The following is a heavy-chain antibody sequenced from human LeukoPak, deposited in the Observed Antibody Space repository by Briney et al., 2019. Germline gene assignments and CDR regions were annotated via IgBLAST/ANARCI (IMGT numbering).Heavy chain of an antibody. Sequence: ASVKVSCKASGYTFTSYGISWVRQAPGQGLEWMGWISAYNGNTNYAQKLQGRVTMTTDTSTSTAYMELRSLRSDDTAVYYCARDLRFLEWSEADYWGQGTLVTVSS. V-gene: IGHV1-18*01. D-gene: IGHD3-3*01. CDR3: ARDLRFLEWSEADY. CDR2: ISAYNGNT. CDR1: GYTFTSYG. J-gene: IGHJ4*02.